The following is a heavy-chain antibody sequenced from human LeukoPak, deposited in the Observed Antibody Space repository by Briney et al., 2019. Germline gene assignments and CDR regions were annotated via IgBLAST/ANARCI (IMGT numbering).Heavy chain of an antibody. CDR1: GYTFTGYY. V-gene: IGHV1-2*02. CDR3: ARNDILTANDY. D-gene: IGHD3-9*01. CDR2: INPNSGGT. Sequence: ASVKVSCKASGYTFTGYYLHWVRQAPGQGLEWMGWINPNSGGTNYEQKFQGRVTMTRDTSITTAYMELSRLTSDDTAVYYCARNDILTANDYWGQGTLVTVPS. J-gene: IGHJ4*02.